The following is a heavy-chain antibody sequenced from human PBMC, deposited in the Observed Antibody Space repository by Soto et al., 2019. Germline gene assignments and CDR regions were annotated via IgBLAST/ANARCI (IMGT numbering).Heavy chain of an antibody. CDR3: AQTQTAVTGTRYFQH. CDR1: GFSLRTSGVG. J-gene: IGHJ1*01. CDR2: IYWDDDK. D-gene: IGHD6-19*01. V-gene: IGHV2-5*02. Sequence: SGPTLVNPTQTLTLTCTFSGFSLRTSGVGVGWIHQPPGRALEWLALIYWDDDKRHSPSLRSRLTITKDTSKNQVVLTMTNMDPVDTATYYCAQTQTAVTGTRYFQHWGQGTLVTVSS.